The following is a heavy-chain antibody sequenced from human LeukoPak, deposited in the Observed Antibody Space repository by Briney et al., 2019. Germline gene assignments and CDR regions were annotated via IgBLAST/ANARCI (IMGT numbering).Heavy chain of an antibody. CDR3: ARAYYYDSSGYLYYFDY. V-gene: IGHV3-23*01. D-gene: IGHD3-22*01. CDR2: ISGSGGST. CDR1: GFTFSSYA. Sequence: GGSLRLSCAASGFTFSSYAMSWVRQAPGKGLEWVSAISGSGGSTYYADSVKGRFTISRDNSKNTLYLQMNSLRAEDTAVYYCARAYYYDSSGYLYYFDYWGQGTLVTVSS. J-gene: IGHJ4*02.